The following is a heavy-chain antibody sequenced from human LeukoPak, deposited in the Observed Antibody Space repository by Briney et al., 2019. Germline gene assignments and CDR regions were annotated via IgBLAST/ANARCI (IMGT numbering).Heavy chain of an antibody. D-gene: IGHD6-13*01. CDR3: AKIPLIRSIAAAGTARY. J-gene: IGHJ4*02. V-gene: IGHV3-23*01. Sequence: GGSLRLSCAASGFTFSSYAMSWVRQAPGKGLEWVSAISGSGGSTYYADSVKGRFTISRDNSKNTLYLQMNSLRAEDTAVYYCAKIPLIRSIAAAGTARYWGQGTLVTVSS. CDR2: ISGSGGST. CDR1: GFTFSSYA.